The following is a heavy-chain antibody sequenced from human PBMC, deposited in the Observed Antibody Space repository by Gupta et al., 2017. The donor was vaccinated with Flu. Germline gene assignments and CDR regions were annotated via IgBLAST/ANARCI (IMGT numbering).Heavy chain of an antibody. D-gene: IGHD4-17*01. CDR1: GFTFSSSY. Sequence: EMQLVESGGGLVQPGGSLRLSCAASGFTFSSSYLQWVRQAPGKGLVWVSRSNPDGSSTTYAESVKGRFTISRDNAKNTLYLQMNSLGDDDTAVYYCATVTSGCWGQGTLVTVSS. CDR3: ATVTSGC. CDR2: SNPDGSST. V-gene: IGHV3-74*03. J-gene: IGHJ4*02.